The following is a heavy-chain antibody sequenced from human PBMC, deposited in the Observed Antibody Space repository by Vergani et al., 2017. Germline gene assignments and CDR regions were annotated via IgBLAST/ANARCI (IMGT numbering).Heavy chain of an antibody. CDR2: ISGSGGST. Sequence: EVQLLESGGGLVQPGESLRVSCAVSGFTFSSYAMSWVRQAPGKGLEWVSAISGSGGSTYYADSVKGRFTISRDNSKNTLYLQMNSLRAEDTAVYYCAKDQSDGSFFWDSDYWGQGTLVTVSS. D-gene: IGHD1-26*01. J-gene: IGHJ4*02. CDR3: AKDQSDGSFFWDSDY. CDR1: GFTFSSYA. V-gene: IGHV3-23*01.